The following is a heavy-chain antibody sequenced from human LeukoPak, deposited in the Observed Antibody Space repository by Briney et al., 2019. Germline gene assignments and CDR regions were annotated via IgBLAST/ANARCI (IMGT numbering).Heavy chain of an antibody. CDR3: ARLVYHHDRSGCGAFDI. CDR1: GFTFSSYS. J-gene: IGHJ3*02. Sequence: QSGGSLRLSCAASGFTFSSYSMNWVRQAPGKGLEWVANIKQDGSEKYYVDSIKGRFTISRDNAKKSLYLQMDSLSAEDTAMYYCARLVYHHDRSGCGAFDIWGQGTMVTVSS. CDR2: IKQDGSEK. V-gene: IGHV3-7*01. D-gene: IGHD3-22*01.